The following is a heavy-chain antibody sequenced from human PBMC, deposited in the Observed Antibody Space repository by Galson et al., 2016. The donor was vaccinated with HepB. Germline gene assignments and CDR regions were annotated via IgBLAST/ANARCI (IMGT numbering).Heavy chain of an antibody. Sequence: TLSLTCSVSDGSIRSGNYYWNWIRQPAGKGLQWIGRIYTSGNTNYHPSLRGRVTISVDTSKNQFSLKLNSVTAADTAVYFCARGDSSYCNGGKCQNYAMDVWGKGTTVTVSS. CDR1: DGSIRSGNYY. CDR3: ARGDSSYCNGGKCQNYAMDV. D-gene: IGHD2-15*01. CDR2: IYTSGNT. V-gene: IGHV4-61*02. J-gene: IGHJ6*04.